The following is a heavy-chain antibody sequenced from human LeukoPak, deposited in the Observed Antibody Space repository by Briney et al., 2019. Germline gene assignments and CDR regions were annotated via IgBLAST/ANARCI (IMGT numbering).Heavy chain of an antibody. Sequence: SETLSLTCTVSGDSISSYYWSWIRQPPGKALEWIGYIYHSGSTNYNPSLKSRVTMSVDTSKNQFSLKLSSVTAADTAVYYCARGTATSSWYFDLWGRGTLVTVSS. CDR1: GDSISSYY. V-gene: IGHV4-59*01. CDR3: ARGTATSSWYFDL. CDR2: IYHSGST. J-gene: IGHJ2*01.